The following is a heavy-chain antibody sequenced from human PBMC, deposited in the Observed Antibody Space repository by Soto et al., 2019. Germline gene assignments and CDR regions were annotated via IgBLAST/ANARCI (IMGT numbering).Heavy chain of an antibody. V-gene: IGHV3-74*01. CDR3: ARTQRGEVAPPIFDI. CDR2: INSDGSST. Sequence: GGSLRLSCAASGFTFSSYWMHWVRQAPGKGLVWVSRINSDGSSTSYADSVKGRFTISRDNAKNTLYLQMNSLRAEDTAVYYCARTQRGEVAPPIFDIWGQGTMVTVSS. D-gene: IGHD3-10*01. CDR1: GFTFSSYW. J-gene: IGHJ3*02.